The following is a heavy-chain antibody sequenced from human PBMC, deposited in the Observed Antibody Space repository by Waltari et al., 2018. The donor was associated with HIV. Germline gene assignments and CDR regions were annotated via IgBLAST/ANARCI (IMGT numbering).Heavy chain of an antibody. J-gene: IGHJ6*02. CDR2: INHSGSI. V-gene: IGHV4-34*01. CDR3: ARGSWGSGMDV. Sequence: GAGRLKPSETLSLTCAVYDGSFSGYYWSWIRQPPGKGLECIGEINHSGSINYNPSLKSRVIISLDRYKNQFSLKLTSVTAADTALYYCARGSWGSGMDVWGLGTTVIVSS. D-gene: IGHD7-27*01. CDR1: DGSFSGYY.